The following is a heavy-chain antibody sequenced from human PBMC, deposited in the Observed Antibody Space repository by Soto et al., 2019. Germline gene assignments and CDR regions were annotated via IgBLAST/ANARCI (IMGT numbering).Heavy chain of an antibody. Sequence: PGGSLRLSCAASGFTFSSYSMNWVRQAPGKGLEWVSSISSSSSYIYYADSVKGRFTISRDNAKNSLYLQMNSLRAEDTAVYYCARDGPLYYYDSSGYYYPPPYYFDYWGQGTLVTI. D-gene: IGHD3-22*01. J-gene: IGHJ4*02. CDR3: ARDGPLYYYDSSGYYYPPPYYFDY. CDR2: ISSSSSYI. V-gene: IGHV3-21*01. CDR1: GFTFSSYS.